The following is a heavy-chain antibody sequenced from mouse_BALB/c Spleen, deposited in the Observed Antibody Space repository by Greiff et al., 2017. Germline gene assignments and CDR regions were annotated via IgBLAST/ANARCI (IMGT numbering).Heavy chain of an antibody. CDR1: GYSFTSYY. CDR2: IDPFNGGT. Sequence: VQLKESGPELMKPGASVKISCKASGYSFTSYYMHWVKQSHGKSLEWIGYIDPFNGGTSYNQKFKGKATLTVDKSSSTAYMHLSSLTSEDSAVYYCAKGLDYAMDYWGQGTSVTVSS. J-gene: IGHJ4*01. V-gene: IGHV1S135*01. CDR3: AKGLDYAMDY.